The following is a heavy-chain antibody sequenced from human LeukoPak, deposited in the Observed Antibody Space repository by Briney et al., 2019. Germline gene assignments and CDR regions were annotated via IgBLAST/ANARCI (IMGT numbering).Heavy chain of an antibody. Sequence: QPGGSLRLSCAASGFTFSSYAMSWVRQAPGKGLEWVSAISGSGGSTYYADSVKGRFTISRDNSKNTLYLQMNSLRAEDTAVYYCARVNGSIKGYYYYYMDVWGKGTTVTVSS. V-gene: IGHV3-23*01. CDR3: ARVNGSIKGYYYYYMDV. CDR1: GFTFSSYA. CDR2: ISGSGGST. D-gene: IGHD6-13*01. J-gene: IGHJ6*03.